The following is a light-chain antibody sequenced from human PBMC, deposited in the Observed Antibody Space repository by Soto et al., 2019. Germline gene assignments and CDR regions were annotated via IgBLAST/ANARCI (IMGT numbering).Light chain of an antibody. Sequence: VLTPPPSVTASPGQRVTISYTGSSSNIGGNSVSWYQQLPGTAPKLLIYDDDKRPSGIPGRFSGSKSGTSATLGITGFQTGDEADYYCGSWDSSLSAYVFGTGTKVTV. J-gene: IGLJ1*01. CDR1: SSNIGGNS. V-gene: IGLV1-51*01. CDR2: DDD. CDR3: GSWDSSLSAYV.